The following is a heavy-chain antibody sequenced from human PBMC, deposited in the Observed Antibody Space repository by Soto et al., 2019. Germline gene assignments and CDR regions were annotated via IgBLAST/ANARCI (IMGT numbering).Heavy chain of an antibody. CDR2: IIPILGIA. J-gene: IGHJ4*02. Sequence: GASVKVSCKASGGTFSSYTISWVRQAPGQGLEWMGRIIPILGIANYAQKFQGRVTITADKSTSTAYMELSSLRSEDTAVYYCARGFSARSTSSTDYGDPGYDYWGQGTLVTVSS. D-gene: IGHD4-17*01. V-gene: IGHV1-69*02. CDR3: ARGFSARSTSSTDYGDPGYDY. CDR1: GGTFSSYT.